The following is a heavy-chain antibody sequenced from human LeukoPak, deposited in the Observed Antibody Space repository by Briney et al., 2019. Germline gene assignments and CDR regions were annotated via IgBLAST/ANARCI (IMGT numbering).Heavy chain of an antibody. CDR2: IYHSGNT. D-gene: IGHD1-26*01. Sequence: SETLSLTCAVSGDSISSSNWWGWVRPPPEKGLEWIGEIYHSGNTNYNPPLKSRVTISLDKSKNQFSLKLNSVTAADTAVYYCARVGALGGHDFWGQGSLVTVSS. V-gene: IGHV4-4*02. CDR1: GDSISSSNW. J-gene: IGHJ4*02. CDR3: ARVGALGGHDF.